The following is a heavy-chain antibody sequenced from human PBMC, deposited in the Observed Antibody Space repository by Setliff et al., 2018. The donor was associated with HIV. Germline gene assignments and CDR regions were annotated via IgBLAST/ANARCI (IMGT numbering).Heavy chain of an antibody. CDR1: GYTFTRNA. CDR2: INTVNGNT. V-gene: IGHV1-3*04. CDR3: ARDLNSGDYPHWFDP. Sequence: ASVKVSCKASGYTFTRNAMHWVRQAPGHRLEWMGWINTVNGNTKYSQKFQGRVTITRDTSASTVYMELSSLRSGDTAVYYCARDLNSGDYPHWFDPWGQGTRVTVSS. J-gene: IGHJ5*02. D-gene: IGHD4-17*01.